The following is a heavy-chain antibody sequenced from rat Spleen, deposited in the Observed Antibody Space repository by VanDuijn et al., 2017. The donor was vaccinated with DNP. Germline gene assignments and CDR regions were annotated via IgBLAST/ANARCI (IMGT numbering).Heavy chain of an antibody. CDR1: GYSITSYH. CDR2: ISYSGST. V-gene: IGHV3-1*01. Sequence: EVQLQESGPGLVKPSQSLSLTCSVTGYSITSYHGWNWIRWFPGAKLEWMGYISYSGSTGYNPSLKSRVSITRDTSKNQFFLQLNSVTTEDTAIYHCAKGPNYGGYSDFFDYWGQGVMVTVSS. D-gene: IGHD1-11*01. CDR3: AKGPNYGGYSDFFDY. J-gene: IGHJ2*01.